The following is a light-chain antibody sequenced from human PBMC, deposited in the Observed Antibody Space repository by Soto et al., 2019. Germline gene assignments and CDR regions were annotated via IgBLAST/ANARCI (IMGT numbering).Light chain of an antibody. Sequence: ETVMTQSPATLSVSPGERATLSCTASQSVSSNLAWYQQKPGQAPRLLIYGASTRATGIPARFSGSGSGTEFTLTISILQSEDFAVYYCQQYNKWPWTFGQGTKVEIK. J-gene: IGKJ1*01. CDR1: QSVSSN. CDR2: GAS. CDR3: QQYNKWPWT. V-gene: IGKV3-15*01.